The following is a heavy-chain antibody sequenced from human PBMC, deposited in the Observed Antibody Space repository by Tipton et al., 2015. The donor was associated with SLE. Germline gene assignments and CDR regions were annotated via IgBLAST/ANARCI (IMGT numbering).Heavy chain of an antibody. CDR2: ISGGGGST. V-gene: IGHV3-23*01. CDR3: AKAVLDDSSDYALPLAN. CDR1: GFTFNSYA. Sequence: SLRLSCAASGFTFNSYAMSWVRQAPGKGLEWVSGISGGGGSTYYADSGKGRFTISRDNSKNTLYLQMSSLRAEDTAVYYCAKAVLDDSSDYALPLANWGQGTLVTVPS. J-gene: IGHJ4*02. D-gene: IGHD3-22*01.